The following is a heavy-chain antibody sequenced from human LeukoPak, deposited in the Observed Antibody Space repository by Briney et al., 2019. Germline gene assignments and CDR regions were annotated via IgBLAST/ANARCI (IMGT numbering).Heavy chain of an antibody. CDR3: ARGPHSFPYDAFDI. V-gene: IGHV4-31*03. Sequence: TSETLSLTCTVSGGSISSGGYYWSWIRQHPGKGLEWIGYIYYSGSTYYNPSLKSRVTISVDTSKNQFSLKLSSVTAADTAVYYCARGPHSFPYDAFDIWGQGTMVTVSS. CDR2: IYYSGST. D-gene: IGHD2-21*01. CDR1: GGSISSGGYY. J-gene: IGHJ3*02.